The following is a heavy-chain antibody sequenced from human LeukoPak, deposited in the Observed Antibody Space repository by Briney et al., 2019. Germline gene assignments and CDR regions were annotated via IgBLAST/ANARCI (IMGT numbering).Heavy chain of an antibody. CDR1: GGSISSGSYY. CDR3: ARGVSGRRIVVVVAATTSYYFDY. D-gene: IGHD2-15*01. J-gene: IGHJ4*02. V-gene: IGHV4-61*02. CDR2: IYTSGST. Sequence: SQTLSLTCTVSGGSISSGSYYWSWIRQPAGKGLEWIGRIYTSGSTNYNPSLKSRVTISVDTSKNQFSLKLSSVTAADTAVYYCARGVSGRRIVVVVAATTSYYFDYWGQGTLVTVSS.